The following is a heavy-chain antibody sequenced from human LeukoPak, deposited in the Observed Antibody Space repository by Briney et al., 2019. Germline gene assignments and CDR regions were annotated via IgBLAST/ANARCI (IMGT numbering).Heavy chain of an antibody. J-gene: IGHJ4*02. CDR1: GFSFERHS. CDR3: ARDSGYDILTGLTPFDY. D-gene: IGHD3-9*01. Sequence: GGSLRLSCVASGFSFERHSMNWVRQVPGRGLEWVSSIATGTGSVSTFTFYADSVKGRFTISRDNAKKSLYLEMNSLRVEDTAIYYCARDSGYDILTGLTPFDYWGQGTLVTVSS. V-gene: IGHV3-21*01. CDR2: IATGTGSVSTFT.